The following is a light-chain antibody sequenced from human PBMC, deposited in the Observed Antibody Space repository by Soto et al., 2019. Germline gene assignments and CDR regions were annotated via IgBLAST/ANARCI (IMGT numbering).Light chain of an antibody. CDR3: QQSHTIPST. J-gene: IGKJ1*01. V-gene: IGKV1-39*01. Sequence: DIEMTQSPSSLSASVGDSVTITCRASQSISSYLNWYQQKPGNAPNLLMYAASTLQSGVPSRFSAYGSETDFTLTISNLQAEDFAPYYCQQSHTIPSTFGQGTKVEVK. CDR1: QSISSY. CDR2: AAS.